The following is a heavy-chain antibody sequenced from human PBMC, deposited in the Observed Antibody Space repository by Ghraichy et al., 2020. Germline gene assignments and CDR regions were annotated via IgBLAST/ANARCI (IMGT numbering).Heavy chain of an antibody. V-gene: IGHV4-59*01. CDR2: IYYSGST. CDR3: AVLGYCSSTICYDEEYFDY. CDR1: GGSISSYY. Sequence: SETLSLTCTVSGGSISSYYWSWIRQPPGKGLEWIGYIYYSGSTNYNPSLKSRVTISVDTSKNQFSLKLSSVTAADTAVYYCAVLGYCSSTICYDEEYFDYWGQGTLVTVSS. J-gene: IGHJ4*02. D-gene: IGHD2-2*01.